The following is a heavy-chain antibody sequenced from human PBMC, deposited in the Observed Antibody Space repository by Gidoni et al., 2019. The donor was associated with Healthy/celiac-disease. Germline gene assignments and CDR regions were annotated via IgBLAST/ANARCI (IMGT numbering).Heavy chain of an antibody. Sequence: QVQLQESGPGLVKPSETLSLTCTVSGGSIRSYYWSWIRQPPGKGLEWIGYIYYSGSTNYNPSLKSRVTISVDTSKNQFSLKLSSVTAADTAVYYCARVSYYYDSSGYCFDYWGQGTLVTVSS. CDR2: IYYSGST. J-gene: IGHJ4*02. CDR1: GGSIRSYY. V-gene: IGHV4-59*01. D-gene: IGHD3-22*01. CDR3: ARVSYYYDSSGYCFDY.